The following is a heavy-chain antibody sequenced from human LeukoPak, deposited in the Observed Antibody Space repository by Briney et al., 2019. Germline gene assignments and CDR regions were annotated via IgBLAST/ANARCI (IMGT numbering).Heavy chain of an antibody. CDR3: ARHEASIVVVPAAMAIAY. CDR1: GGSISSSSYY. CDR2: IYYSGST. V-gene: IGHV4-39*01. D-gene: IGHD2-2*01. Sequence: SETLSLTCTVSGGSISSSSYYWGWIHQPPGKGLEWIGSIYYSGSTYYNPSLKSRVTISVDTSKNQFSLKLSSVTAADTAVYSCARHEASIVVVPAAMAIAYWGQGPLVTVSS. J-gene: IGHJ4*02.